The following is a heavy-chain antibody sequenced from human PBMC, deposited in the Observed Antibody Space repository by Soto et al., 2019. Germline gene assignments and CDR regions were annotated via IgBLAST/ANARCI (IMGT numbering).Heavy chain of an antibody. D-gene: IGHD1-26*01. Sequence: SVKVSCKASGFTFTSSAVQWVRQARGQRLEWIGWIVVGSGNTNYAQKFQERVTITRDMYKSTAYMELSRMRSEDTAVYYCAAAHSGRYYLFDYWGQGTLVRVYS. V-gene: IGHV1-58*01. J-gene: IGHJ4*02. CDR1: GFTFTSSA. CDR2: IVVGSGNT. CDR3: AAAHSGRYYLFDY.